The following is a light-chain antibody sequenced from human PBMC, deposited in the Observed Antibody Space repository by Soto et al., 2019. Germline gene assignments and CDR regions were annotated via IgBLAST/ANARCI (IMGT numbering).Light chain of an antibody. CDR2: SNN. Sequence: QSVLIQPPSASGTPGQRVTISCSGSSSNIGSNTVNWYQQLPGTAPKLLIYSNNQRPSGVPDRFSGSKSGTSASLAISGLQSEDEADYYCAAWDDSLNVWVFGGGTKLTVL. V-gene: IGLV1-44*01. CDR1: SSNIGSNT. CDR3: AAWDDSLNVWV. J-gene: IGLJ3*02.